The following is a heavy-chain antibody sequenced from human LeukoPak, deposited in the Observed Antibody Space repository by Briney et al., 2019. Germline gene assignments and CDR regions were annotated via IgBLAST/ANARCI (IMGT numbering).Heavy chain of an antibody. Sequence: SETLSLTCTVSGGSISSYYWSWIRQPPGKGLEWIGYIYYSGSTNYNPSLKSRVTISVDTSKNQFSLKLNSVTAADTAVYYCVRDSSRNTWFYSWGQGTLVTVSS. J-gene: IGHJ5*01. CDR1: GGSISSYY. CDR2: IYYSGST. V-gene: IGHV4-59*12. D-gene: IGHD6-13*01. CDR3: VRDSSRNTWFYS.